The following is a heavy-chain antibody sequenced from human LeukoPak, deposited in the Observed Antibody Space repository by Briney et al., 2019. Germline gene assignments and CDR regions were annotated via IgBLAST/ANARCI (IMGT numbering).Heavy chain of an antibody. Sequence: PGGSLRLSCTASGFTFSRSWMNWIRQAPGKGLEWVANINPDGDGMRFVDSVKGRFTMSRGNAQSSLHLQMNSLRVEDTAFYYCAAWTDRGYSYWGQGVLVTVSS. CDR3: AAWTDRGYSY. CDR1: GFTFSRSW. J-gene: IGHJ4*02. CDR2: INPDGDGM. V-gene: IGHV3-7*01. D-gene: IGHD5-12*01.